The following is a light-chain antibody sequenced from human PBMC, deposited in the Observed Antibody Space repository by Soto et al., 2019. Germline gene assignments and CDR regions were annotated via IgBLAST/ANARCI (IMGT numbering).Light chain of an antibody. CDR1: NIGGKS. V-gene: IGLV3-21*02. Sequence: SYELTQTSSVSVAPGQTARISCGGNNIGGKSVHWYQQKPGQAPVVVVYDDSDRPSGIPERFSGSNSGNTATLTISRVEAGDEADYHCQVWDDNSDHRVFGTGTKATVL. CDR3: QVWDDNSDHRV. J-gene: IGLJ1*01. CDR2: DDS.